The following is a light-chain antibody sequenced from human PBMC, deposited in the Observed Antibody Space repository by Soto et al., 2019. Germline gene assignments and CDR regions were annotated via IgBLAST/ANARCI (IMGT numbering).Light chain of an antibody. CDR2: AAS. J-gene: IGKJ1*01. CDR1: QDIGER. V-gene: IGKV1-12*01. CDR3: LQVYAFPLS. Sequence: IQMTQSPSSVSASVGDRITITCRASQDIGERLAWFQQKPGKAPQYLIQAASILQSGVPSRFSGSRLGTEFILTINFLQPGDVASYFCLQVYAFPLSFGRGTKVDIK.